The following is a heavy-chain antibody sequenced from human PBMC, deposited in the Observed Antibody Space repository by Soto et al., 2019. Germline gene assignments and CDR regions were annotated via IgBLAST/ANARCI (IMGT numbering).Heavy chain of an antibody. Sequence: EVQLVESGGGLVKPGGSLRLSCAASGFTFSSYSMNWVRQAPGKGLERVSSISSSSSYIYYADSVKGRLIIARANAKNSLYLKMSSVRAEDTAVYYFAREQTVVAEYQLLFRYYYYMDVWGKGTTVTVFS. CDR2: ISSSSSYI. D-gene: IGHD2-2*01. CDR1: GFTFSSYS. V-gene: IGHV3-21*01. J-gene: IGHJ6*03. CDR3: AREQTVVAEYQLLFRYYYYMDV.